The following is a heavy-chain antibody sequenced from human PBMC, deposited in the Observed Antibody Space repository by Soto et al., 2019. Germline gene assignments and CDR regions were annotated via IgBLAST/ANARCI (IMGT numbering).Heavy chain of an antibody. Sequence: QVQLVQSGAEVKKPGSSVKVSCKASGGTFGSYAISWVRQAPGQGPEWMGGIIPITGTANYAQKFQGRVTITADESTSTASMQLSSLRSEDTAVYYCARSQGSSTSLEIYYYYHYGMDVWGQGTTVTVSS. CDR2: IIPITGTA. D-gene: IGHD2-2*01. V-gene: IGHV1-69*01. J-gene: IGHJ6*02. CDR3: ARSQGSSTSLEIYYYYHYGMDV. CDR1: GGTFGSYA.